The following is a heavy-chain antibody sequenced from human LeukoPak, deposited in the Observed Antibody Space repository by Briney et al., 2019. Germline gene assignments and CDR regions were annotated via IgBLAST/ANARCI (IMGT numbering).Heavy chain of an antibody. D-gene: IGHD3-3*02. J-gene: IGHJ4*02. V-gene: IGHV4-61*02. CDR1: GGSISSGSYY. CDR2: IYTSGSA. CDR3: ARERADFHFWSGYYDY. Sequence: SETLSLTCTVSGGSISSGSYYWSWIRQPAGKGLEWIRRIYTSGSANYNPSLKSRVTISVDTSKNQFPLKLSSVTAADTAVYYCARERADFHFWSGYYDYWAQGTQVTVSS.